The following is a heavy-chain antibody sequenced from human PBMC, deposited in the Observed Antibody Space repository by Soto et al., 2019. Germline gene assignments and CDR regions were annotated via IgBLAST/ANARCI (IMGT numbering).Heavy chain of an antibody. Sequence: GALRLYYAASGLTCTTFWIICLRHSPFKGLEWVANIKQDGSKKYYVDSVKGRFTISRDNAKKSLYLQMNNLRAEDTAVYYCARDGGYSGYDFFDYWGQGTLVTVSS. D-gene: IGHD5-12*01. J-gene: IGHJ4*02. CDR3: ARDGGYSGYDFFDY. CDR2: IKQDGSKK. CDR1: GLTCTTFW. V-gene: IGHV3-7*01.